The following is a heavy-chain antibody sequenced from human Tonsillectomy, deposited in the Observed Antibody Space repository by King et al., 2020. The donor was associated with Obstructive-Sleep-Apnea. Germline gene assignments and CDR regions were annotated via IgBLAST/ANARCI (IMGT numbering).Heavy chain of an antibody. Sequence: VQLQQWGAGLLKPSETLSLTCAVYGWSFSGYYWSWIRQPPGKGLEWIGEINHSGSTNDNPSLKSRVTMSVDTSQNQFSLKLSSVTAADTAVYYCARGRGSSGWFDPWGQGTLITVSS. J-gene: IGHJ5*02. CDR1: GWSFSGYY. V-gene: IGHV4-34*01. CDR3: ARGRGSSGWFDP. CDR2: INHSGST. D-gene: IGHD1-26*01.